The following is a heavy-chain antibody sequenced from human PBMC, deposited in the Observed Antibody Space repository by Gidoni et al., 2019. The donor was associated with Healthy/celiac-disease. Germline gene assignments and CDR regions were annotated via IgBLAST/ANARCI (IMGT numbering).Heavy chain of an antibody. D-gene: IGHD2-2*01. CDR2: ISYDGSNK. CDR1: GVTFSSYA. CDR3: ARDFGSTILYYMDV. Sequence: QVQLVESGGGVVQPGRSLRLSCAASGVTFSSYAMHWVRQAPGKGLEWVAVISYDGSNKYYADSVKGRFTISRDNSKNTLYLQMNSLRAEDTAVYYCARDFGSTILYYMDVWGKGTTVTVSS. V-gene: IGHV3-30-3*01. J-gene: IGHJ6*03.